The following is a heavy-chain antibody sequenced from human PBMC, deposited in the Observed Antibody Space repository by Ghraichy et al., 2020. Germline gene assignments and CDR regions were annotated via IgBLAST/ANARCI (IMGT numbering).Heavy chain of an antibody. D-gene: IGHD6-13*01. Sequence: GSLRLSCTVSGGSFSSSSYYWGWIRQPPGKGLEWIGSIYYSGSTYYNPSLKSRVTISVDTSKNQFSLKLSSVTAADTAVYYCARQGSSSWGTWGQGTLVTVSS. V-gene: IGHV4-39*01. CDR2: IYYSGST. CDR3: ARQGSSSWGT. J-gene: IGHJ5*02. CDR1: GGSFSSSSYY.